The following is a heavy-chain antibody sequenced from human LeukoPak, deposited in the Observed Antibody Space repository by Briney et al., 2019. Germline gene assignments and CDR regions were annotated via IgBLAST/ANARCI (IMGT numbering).Heavy chain of an antibody. CDR1: GGSFSGYY. CDR2: IYYSGST. J-gene: IGHJ4*02. Sequence: SETLSLTCAVYGGSFSGYYWSWIRQPPGKGLEWIGSIYYSGSTYYNPSLKSRVTISVDTSKNQFPLKLSSVTAADTAVYYCARRGEYDFWTEIDYWGQGTLVTVSS. V-gene: IGHV4-34*01. CDR3: ARRGEYDFWTEIDY. D-gene: IGHD3-3*01.